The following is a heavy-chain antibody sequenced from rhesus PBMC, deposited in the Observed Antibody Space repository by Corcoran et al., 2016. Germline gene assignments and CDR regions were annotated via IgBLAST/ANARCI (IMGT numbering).Heavy chain of an antibody. CDR3: ASAYGLDS. CDR2: IYGGSVST. Sequence: QVQLQESGPGLVKPSETLSLTCVVSGGPISSKYWNWIRQPPGKGLEWIGSIYGGSVSTSYNPSLTSRVTISTDTSKNQFSLQLSSVTAADTAMYYCASAYGLDSWGQGVVVTVSS. CDR1: GGPISSKY. V-gene: IGHV4-147*01. J-gene: IGHJ6*01.